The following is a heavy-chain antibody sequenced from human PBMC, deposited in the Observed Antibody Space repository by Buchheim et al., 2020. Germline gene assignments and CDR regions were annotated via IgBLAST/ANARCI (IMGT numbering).Heavy chain of an antibody. V-gene: IGHV3-21*01. Sequence: EVQLVESGGGLVRPGGSLRLSCAASGFTFDSYTMNWVRQAPGKGLEWVSSIGTTDDSMYYAGSVEGRFSISRDNAKKSLFLQMNSLRAEDTAVYYCASSYSLVSSFDYWGQGTL. CDR3: ASSYSLVSSFDY. CDR1: GFTFDSYT. J-gene: IGHJ4*02. D-gene: IGHD6-13*01. CDR2: IGTTDDSM.